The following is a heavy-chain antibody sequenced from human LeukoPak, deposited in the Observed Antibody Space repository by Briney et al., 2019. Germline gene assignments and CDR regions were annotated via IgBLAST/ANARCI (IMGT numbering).Heavy chain of an antibody. CDR1: GGSISSSSYY. V-gene: IGHV4-61*03. CDR3: ARTTEDCSRTSCYQYWFDP. J-gene: IGHJ5*02. D-gene: IGHD2-2*01. CDR2: VDHTGST. Sequence: SETLSLTCTVSGGSISSSSYYWTWIRQPPGKGLEWIGYVDHTGSTKFNPSLNGRVSISRDTSNNFFSLRLRSVTAADTAVYYCARTTEDCSRTSCYQYWFDPWGQGTLVTVSS.